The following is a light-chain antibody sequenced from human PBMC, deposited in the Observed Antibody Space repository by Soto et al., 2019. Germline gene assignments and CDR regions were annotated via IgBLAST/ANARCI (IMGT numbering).Light chain of an antibody. J-gene: IGKJ4*01. CDR2: DAS. V-gene: IGKV3-11*01. CDR3: QQRTDWVT. CDR1: QTVKSSY. Sequence: EIVLTQSPGVLSLSVRERATLSCRASQTVKSSYLAWYQHKPGQAPRLLIYDASNLSTGIPARFSGSGSGTDFTLTISSLEPEDFAVYYCQQRTDWVTFGGGTKVDIK.